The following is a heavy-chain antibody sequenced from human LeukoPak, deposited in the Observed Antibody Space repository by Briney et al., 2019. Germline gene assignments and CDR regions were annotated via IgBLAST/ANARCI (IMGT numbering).Heavy chain of an antibody. D-gene: IGHD4-17*01. CDR3: ARGDYDDSGDFRTLEY. Sequence: ASVKVSCKVSGGSNYAINWVRLVSGQGLEWLGGIIPLLDAANSAQKFQGRVTFTADKLTRTAYMELSSLRSEDTAVYYCARGDYDDSGDFRTLEYWGQGTLVTVSS. CDR1: GGSNYA. J-gene: IGHJ4*02. CDR2: IIPLLDAA. V-gene: IGHV1-69*10.